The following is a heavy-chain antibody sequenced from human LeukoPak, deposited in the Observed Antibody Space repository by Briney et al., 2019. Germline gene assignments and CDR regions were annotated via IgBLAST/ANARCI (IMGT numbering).Heavy chain of an antibody. Sequence: PSETLSLTCAVYGGSFSGYYWSWIRQPPGKGLEWIGEINHSGSTNYNPSLKSRVTISVDTSKNQFSLKLSSVTAADTAVYYCARAPSPKNYWGQGTLVTVSS. J-gene: IGHJ4*02. CDR2: INHSGST. V-gene: IGHV4-34*01. D-gene: IGHD6-6*01. CDR3: ARAPSPKNY. CDR1: GGSFSGYY.